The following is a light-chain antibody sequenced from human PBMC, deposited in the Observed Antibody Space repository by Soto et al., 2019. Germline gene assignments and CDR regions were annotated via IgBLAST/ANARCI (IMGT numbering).Light chain of an antibody. CDR3: QQYGSSPTWT. CDR1: QSVATN. CDR2: GAS. V-gene: IGKV3-20*01. Sequence: EIVVTQSPATLSVSPGERTTLSCRTSQSVATNLAWYQQKPGQAPRLLIYGASTRATGVPARFSGSGSGTEFTLTISRLEPEDFAVYYCQQYGSSPTWTFGQGTKVEIK. J-gene: IGKJ1*01.